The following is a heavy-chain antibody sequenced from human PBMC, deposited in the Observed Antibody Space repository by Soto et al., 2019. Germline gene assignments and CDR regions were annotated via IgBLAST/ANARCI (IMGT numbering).Heavy chain of an antibody. CDR3: ARELRFGEDYYGMDV. Sequence: SETLSLTCTVSGGSISSGGYYWSWIRQHPGKGLEWIGYIYYSGSTYYNPSLKSRDTISVDTSKNQYYLKLSSVTAADTAVYYCARELRFGEDYYGMDVWGQGTTVT. J-gene: IGHJ6*02. CDR2: IYYSGST. CDR1: GGSISSGGYY. V-gene: IGHV4-31*03. D-gene: IGHD3-10*01.